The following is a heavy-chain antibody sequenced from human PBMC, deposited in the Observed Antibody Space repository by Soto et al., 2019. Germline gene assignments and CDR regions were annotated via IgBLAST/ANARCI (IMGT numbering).Heavy chain of an antibody. V-gene: IGHV1-8*01. J-gene: IGHJ4*02. CDR2: MNPNSGNT. CDR3: TRERTVAANDF. CDR1: GYTFTSYD. Sequence: QVQLVQSGAEVKKPGASVKVSCKASGYTFTSYDINWVREDTGQGLERMGWMNPNSGNTGYAQKFQGRVTMTRNTSISTAYMDLSSLRSEDTAVYYCTRERTVAANDFWAQATLVTVSS. D-gene: IGHD1-1*01.